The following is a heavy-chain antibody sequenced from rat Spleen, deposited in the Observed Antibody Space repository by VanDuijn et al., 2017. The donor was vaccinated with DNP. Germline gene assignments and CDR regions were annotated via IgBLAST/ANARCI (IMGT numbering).Heavy chain of an antibody. CDR2: ISPGGGYT. Sequence: EVQLVDSGGGLVQPGGSLKLSCAASGFTFNNYAMHWIRQAPTKGLEWVASISPGGGYTYYRDSVKGRFTIFIDNAKSTLYLQMDSLRSEDTATYYCATHTFTPGITTPFAYWGQGTLVTVSS. CDR1: GFTFNNYA. D-gene: IGHD1-4*01. J-gene: IGHJ3*01. V-gene: IGHV5-19*01. CDR3: ATHTFTPGITTPFAY.